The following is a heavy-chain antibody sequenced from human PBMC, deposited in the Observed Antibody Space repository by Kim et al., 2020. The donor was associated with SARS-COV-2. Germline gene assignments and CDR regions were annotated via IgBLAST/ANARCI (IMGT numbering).Heavy chain of an antibody. J-gene: IGHJ4*01. CDR1: GFTFRTYA. Sequence: GGSLRLSCTASGFTFRTYAMTWVRQAPGKGLEYVSAISASGGGTYYADSVKGRFTISRDMSKNTVYLQMNSLRVEDTAVYYCARPLMATDMDGYFYDFD. CDR2: ISASGGGT. D-gene: IGHD5-18*01. V-gene: IGHV3-64*04. CDR3: ARPLMATDMDGYFYDFD.